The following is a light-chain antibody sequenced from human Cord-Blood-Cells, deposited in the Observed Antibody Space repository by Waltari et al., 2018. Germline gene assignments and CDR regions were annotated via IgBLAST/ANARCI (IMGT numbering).Light chain of an antibody. Sequence: AIQLTQSPSSLSASVGDRVTITCRASQGISSALAWYQQKPGKAPKLLIYDASSLESGVPSRFSGSGSGTDFTLTIGSLQPEDFATYYCQQFNSYPLGFGGGTKVEIK. CDR3: QQFNSYPLG. CDR1: QGISSA. V-gene: IGKV1-13*02. CDR2: DAS. J-gene: IGKJ4*01.